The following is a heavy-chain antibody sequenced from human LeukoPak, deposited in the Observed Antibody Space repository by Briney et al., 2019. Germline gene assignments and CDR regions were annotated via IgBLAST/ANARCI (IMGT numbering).Heavy chain of an antibody. CDR1: GFTFSSYG. D-gene: IGHD1-26*01. Sequence: GGSLRLSCAASGFTFSSYGMSWVRQAPGKGLEWVSAISGSGGSTYYADSVKGRFTISRDNSKNTLYLRMNSLRAEDTAVYYCAKDLVGANSPPNWGQGTLVTVSS. V-gene: IGHV3-23*01. CDR2: ISGSGGST. J-gene: IGHJ4*02. CDR3: AKDLVGANSPPN.